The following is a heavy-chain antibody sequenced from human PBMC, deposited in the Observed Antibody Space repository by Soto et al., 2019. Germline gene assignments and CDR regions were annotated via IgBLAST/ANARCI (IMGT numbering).Heavy chain of an antibody. CDR1: GGTLTHYA. CDR3: ARSASGPYSQGYTFYVMEV. J-gene: IGHJ6*02. V-gene: IGHV1-69*13. CDR2: IIPVFKTS. D-gene: IGHD3-16*02. Sequence: SVKVSCKASGGTLTHYAISWVRQAPGQGLEWMGGIIPVFKTSNYAQNFQGRLSITADESMTTAYMDLSGLRSDDTAVYYCARSASGPYSQGYTFYVMEVWGPGTTVTVSS.